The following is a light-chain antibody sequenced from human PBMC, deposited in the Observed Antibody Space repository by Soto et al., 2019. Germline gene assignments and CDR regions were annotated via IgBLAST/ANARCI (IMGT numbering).Light chain of an antibody. Sequence: EIVLTQSPGTLSLSPGERATLSCRASQSVSSSYLAWYQQKPGQAPRLLIYGASSRATGIPDRFSGSGSGTDFTLTISRLEPEDFVVYYCQQYGSALLTFGGGTKGEIK. J-gene: IGKJ4*01. CDR2: GAS. CDR1: QSVSSSY. V-gene: IGKV3-20*01. CDR3: QQYGSALLT.